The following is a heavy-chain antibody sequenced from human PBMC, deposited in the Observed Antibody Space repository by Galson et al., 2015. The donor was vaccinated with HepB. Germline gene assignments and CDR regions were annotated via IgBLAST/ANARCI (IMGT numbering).Heavy chain of an antibody. J-gene: IGHJ4*02. D-gene: IGHD6-19*01. CDR2: INTNTGNP. Sequence: SVKVSCKASGYTFTSYAMNWVRQAPGQGLEWMGWINTNTGNPTYAQGFTGRFVFSLDTSVSTAYLQISSLKAEDTAVYYCARDGSSGWKPGFDYWGQGTLVTVSS. V-gene: IGHV7-4-1*02. CDR1: GYTFTSYA. CDR3: ARDGSSGWKPGFDY.